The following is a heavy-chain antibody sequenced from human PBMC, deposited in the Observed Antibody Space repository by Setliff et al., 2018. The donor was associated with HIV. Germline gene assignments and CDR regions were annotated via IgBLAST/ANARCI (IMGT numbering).Heavy chain of an antibody. Sequence: SVKVSCKASGYSFINYGISWVRQAPGQGLECMGGIIPMLGITNYAQRFQGRLTITADEYTGTAYMELSSLRSEDTAVYYCATRGRDLGFDYWGQEMLVTVSS. CDR3: ATRGRDLGFDY. D-gene: IGHD1-1*01. CDR1: GYSFINYG. CDR2: IIPMLGIT. V-gene: IGHV1-69*10. J-gene: IGHJ4*02.